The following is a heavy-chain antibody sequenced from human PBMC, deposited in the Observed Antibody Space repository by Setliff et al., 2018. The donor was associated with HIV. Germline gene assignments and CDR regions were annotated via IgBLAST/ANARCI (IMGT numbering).Heavy chain of an antibody. J-gene: IGHJ4*02. Sequence: PGESLRLSCAASGFTFSDHAMSWVRQAPGKGLEWVSTITSRAGTKYYADSVKGRFTISRDNSKNMLYVEMKNLRVEDTALYYCAKAGSTSWEFDFWGQGVLVTVSS. D-gene: IGHD6-13*01. V-gene: IGHV3-23*01. CDR1: GFTFSDHA. CDR2: ITSRAGTK. CDR3: AKAGSTSWEFDF.